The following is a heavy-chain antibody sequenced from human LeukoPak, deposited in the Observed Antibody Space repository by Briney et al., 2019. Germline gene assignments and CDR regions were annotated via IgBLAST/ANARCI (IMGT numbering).Heavy chain of an antibody. D-gene: IGHD2-21*02. V-gene: IGHV3-66*01. CDR2: IYSGGGST. Sequence: GGSLRLSCAASGFTVSSKYMSWVRQAPGKGLEWVSVIYSGGGSTFHADSVKGRFTFSRDNSKNTLFLQMNSLRAEDTAVYYCATDEGDSGGLDYWGQGTLVTVSS. J-gene: IGHJ4*02. CDR3: ATDEGDSGGLDY. CDR1: GFTVSSKY.